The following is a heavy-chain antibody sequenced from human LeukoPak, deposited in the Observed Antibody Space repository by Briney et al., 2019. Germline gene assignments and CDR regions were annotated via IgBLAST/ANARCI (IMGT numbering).Heavy chain of an antibody. V-gene: IGHV4-31*03. Sequence: SQTLSLTCTVSGGSISSGGYYWSWIRQHPGKGLEWIGYIYYSGNTYYNPSLKSRVTISVDASKNQFSLKLSSVTAADTAVYYCAREVLRGVRGVMVPPYYYYSMDVWGKGTTVTVSS. D-gene: IGHD3-10*01. CDR1: GGSISSGGYY. CDR2: IYYSGNT. CDR3: AREVLRGVRGVMVPPYYYYSMDV. J-gene: IGHJ6*04.